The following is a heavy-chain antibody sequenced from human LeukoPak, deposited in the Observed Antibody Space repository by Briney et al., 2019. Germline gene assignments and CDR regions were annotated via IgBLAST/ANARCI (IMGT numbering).Heavy chain of an antibody. CDR1: GFTFSSYA. CDR3: AKGPAVAGTGFDY. D-gene: IGHD6-19*01. CDR2: IRYDGSNK. J-gene: IGHJ4*02. V-gene: IGHV3-30*02. Sequence: GGSLRLSCAASGFTFSSYAMHWVRQAPGKGLEWVAVIRYDGSNKYYADSVKGRFTISRDNSKNTLYLQMNSLRAEDTAVYYCAKGPAVAGTGFDYWGQGTLVTVSS.